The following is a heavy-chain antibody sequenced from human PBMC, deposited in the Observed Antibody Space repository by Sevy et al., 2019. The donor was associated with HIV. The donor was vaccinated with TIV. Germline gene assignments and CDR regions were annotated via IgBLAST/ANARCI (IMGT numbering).Heavy chain of an antibody. CDR3: ARASPKYCYYGMDV. J-gene: IGHJ6*02. CDR1: GGSVSSGSYY. Sequence: SETLSLTCTVSGGSVSSGSYYWSWIRQPPGKGLEWIGYIYYSGSTKYNPSLKSRVTISVDTSKNQFSLKLSSVTAADTAVYYCARASPKYCYYGMDVWGQGTTVTVSS. V-gene: IGHV4-61*01. CDR2: IYYSGST.